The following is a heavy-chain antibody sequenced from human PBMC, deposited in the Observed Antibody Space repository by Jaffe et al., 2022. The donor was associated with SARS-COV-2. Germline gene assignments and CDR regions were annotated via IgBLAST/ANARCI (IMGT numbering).Heavy chain of an antibody. CDR2: IRSKAYGGTT. D-gene: IGHD3-22*01. CDR3: TRVASYYYDSSGYLDY. CDR1: GFTFGDYA. Sequence: EVQLVESGGGLVQPGRSLRLSCTASGFTFGDYAMSWVRQAPGKGLEWVGFIRSKAYGGTTEYAASVKGRFTISRDDSKSIAYLQMNSLKTEDTAVYYCTRVASYYYDSSGYLDYWGQGTLVTVSS. V-gene: IGHV3-49*04. J-gene: IGHJ4*02.